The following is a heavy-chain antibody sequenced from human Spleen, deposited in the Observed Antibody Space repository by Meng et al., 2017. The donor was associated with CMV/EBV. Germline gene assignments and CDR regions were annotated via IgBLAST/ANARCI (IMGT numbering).Heavy chain of an antibody. CDR2: IYYSGST. D-gene: IGHD3-3*01. CDR1: GGSISSSSYY. V-gene: IGHV4-39*07. Sequence: SETLSLTCTVSGGSISSSSYYWGWIRQPPGKGLEWIGSIYYSGSTYYNPSLKSRVTISVDTSKNQFSLKLSSVTAADTAVYYCAINYDFWSGLYPSHGWFDPWGQGTLVTVSS. J-gene: IGHJ5*02. CDR3: AINYDFWSGLYPSHGWFDP.